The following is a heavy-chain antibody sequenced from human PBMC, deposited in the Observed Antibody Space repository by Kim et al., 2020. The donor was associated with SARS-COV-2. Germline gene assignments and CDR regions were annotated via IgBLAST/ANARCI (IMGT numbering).Heavy chain of an antibody. J-gene: IGHJ6*02. CDR3: AKDSIYCSSTSCYYPYYYYGMDV. V-gene: IGHV3-23*01. D-gene: IGHD2-2*01. CDR1: GFTFSSYA. Sequence: GGSLRLSCAASGFTFSSYAMSWVRQAPGKGLEWVSAISGSGGSTYYADSVKGRFTISRDNSKNTLYLQMNSLRAEDTAVYYCAKDSIYCSSTSCYYPYYYYGMDVWGQGTTVTVSS. CDR2: ISGSGGST.